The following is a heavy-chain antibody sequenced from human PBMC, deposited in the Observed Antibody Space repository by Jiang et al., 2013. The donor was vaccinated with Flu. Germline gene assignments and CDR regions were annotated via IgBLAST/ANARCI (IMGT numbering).Heavy chain of an antibody. V-gene: IGHV3-49*04. J-gene: IGHJ4*02. Sequence: QLLESGGGLVQPGRSLRLSCTASGFTFGDYAMSWVRQAPGKGLEWVGFIRSKAYGGTTEYAASVKGRFTISRDDSKSIAYLQMNSLKTEDTAVYYCTREEVVTAPPNYWGQGTLVTVSS. CDR3: TREEVVTAPPNY. D-gene: IGHD2-21*02. CDR2: IRSKAYGGTT. CDR1: GFTFGDYA.